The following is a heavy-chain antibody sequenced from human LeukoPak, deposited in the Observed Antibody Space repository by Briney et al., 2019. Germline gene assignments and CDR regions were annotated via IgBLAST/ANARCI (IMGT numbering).Heavy chain of an antibody. V-gene: IGHV3-23*01. J-gene: IGHJ4*02. CDR1: GFTFSDYA. CDR2: ISGSGGSI. CDR3: AKGSTTEGYLRHDY. Sequence: GGSLRLSCTASGFTFSDYAMSWVRQAPGKGLEWVSGISGSGGSIRYADSVKGQFIISRDNSENTLYLQTNSLRADDTAVYYCAKGSTTEGYLRHDYWGQGTLVTVSS. D-gene: IGHD4-17*01.